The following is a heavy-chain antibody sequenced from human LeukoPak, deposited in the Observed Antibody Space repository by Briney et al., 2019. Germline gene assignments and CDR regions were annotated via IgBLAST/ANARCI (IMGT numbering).Heavy chain of an antibody. CDR1: GFTFSSYW. CDR2: IKPDGGEK. V-gene: IGHV3-7*01. J-gene: IGHJ4*02. CDR3: ATVLNSGSFRYFDY. D-gene: IGHD1-26*01. Sequence: PGGSLRLSCAASGFTFSSYWMSWVRQVPGKGLEWVANIKPDGGEKYYVDSVKGRFTISRDNAKNSLYLQMNSLRAEDAAVYYCATVLNSGSFRYFDYWGQGTLVSVSS.